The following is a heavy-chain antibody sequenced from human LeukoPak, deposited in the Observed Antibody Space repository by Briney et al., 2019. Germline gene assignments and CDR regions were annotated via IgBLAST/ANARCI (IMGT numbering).Heavy chain of an antibody. D-gene: IGHD2-2*02. CDR1: GFTFSSYA. V-gene: IGHV3-23*01. Sequence: GGSLRLSCAASGFTFSSYAMSWVRQAPGKGLEWVSAISGSGGSTYYADSVKGRFTISRDNSKNTLYLQMNSLRAEDSAVYYCAKDRGYCSSTSCYISYFDYWGQGTLVTVSS. CDR2: ISGSGGST. J-gene: IGHJ4*02. CDR3: AKDRGYCSSTSCYISYFDY.